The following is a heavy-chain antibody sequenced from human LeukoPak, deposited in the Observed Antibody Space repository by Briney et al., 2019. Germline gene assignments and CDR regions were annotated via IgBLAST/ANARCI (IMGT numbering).Heavy chain of an antibody. J-gene: IGHJ6*02. V-gene: IGHV4-59*08. CDR1: GGSISSYY. D-gene: IGHD3-22*01. Sequence: SETLSLTCTVSGGSISSYYWSWIRQPPGKGLEWIGYIYYSGSTNYNPSLKSRVTISVDTSNNQSSLNLSSVTAADTAVYYCAGVSSGYYYGMDVWGQGTTVTVSS. CDR3: AGVSSGYYYGMDV. CDR2: IYYSGST.